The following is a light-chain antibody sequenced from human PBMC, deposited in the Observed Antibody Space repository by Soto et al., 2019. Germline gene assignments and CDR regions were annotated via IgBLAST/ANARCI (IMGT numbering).Light chain of an antibody. V-gene: IGLV2-14*03. Sequence: QSALTQPASVSGSPGQSITISCSGTSSDIGSYDHVSWYQQFPGKSPNLIIYAVSDRPSGVSDRFSGSKSGISASLTISGLQTEDEADYCCISYTDRQSYVFGTGTKVTVL. J-gene: IGLJ1*01. CDR1: SSDIGSYDH. CDR3: ISYTDRQSYV. CDR2: AVS.